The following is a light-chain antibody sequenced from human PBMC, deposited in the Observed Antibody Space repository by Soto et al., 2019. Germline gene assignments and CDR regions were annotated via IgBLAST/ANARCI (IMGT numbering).Light chain of an antibody. V-gene: IGKV3-15*01. CDR2: GAS. J-gene: IGKJ1*01. CDR1: QSVSSN. CDR3: QQYNNWPGT. Sequence: EIVMTQSPATLSVSPGERATLSYRASQSVSSNLAWYQQKPGQAPRLLIYGASTRATGIPARFSGSGSGTESTLTISSLQSEDFAVYYCQQYNNWPGTFGQGTKVDIK.